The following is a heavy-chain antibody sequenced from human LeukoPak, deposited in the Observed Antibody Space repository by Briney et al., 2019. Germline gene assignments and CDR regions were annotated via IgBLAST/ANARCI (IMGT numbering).Heavy chain of an antibody. Sequence: ASVKDSCKASGYTFTSYYMHWVRQAPGQGREWMGIINPSGGSTSYAQKFQGRVTMTRDMSTSTDYMELRSLRSEDTAVYYCARDNSVEDTAWWFDPWGQGTLVTVSS. D-gene: IGHD4-23*01. J-gene: IGHJ5*02. CDR1: GYTFTSYY. CDR2: INPSGGST. CDR3: ARDNSVEDTAWWFDP. V-gene: IGHV1-46*01.